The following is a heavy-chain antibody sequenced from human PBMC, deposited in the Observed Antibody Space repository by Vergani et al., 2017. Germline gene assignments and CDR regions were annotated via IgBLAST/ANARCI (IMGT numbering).Heavy chain of an antibody. CDR3: ARVKVGATSFDY. Sequence: VQLVESGGGVVQPGRSLRLSCAASGFTFSSYSMNWVRQAPGKGLEWVSSISSSSSYIYYADSVKGRFTISRDNAKNSLYLQMNSLRAEDTAVYYCARVKVGATSFDYWGQGTLVTVSS. J-gene: IGHJ4*02. D-gene: IGHD1-26*01. CDR1: GFTFSSYS. V-gene: IGHV3-21*01. CDR2: ISSSSSYI.